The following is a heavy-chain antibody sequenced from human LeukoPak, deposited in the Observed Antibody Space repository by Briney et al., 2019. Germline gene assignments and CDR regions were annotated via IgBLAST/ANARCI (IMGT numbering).Heavy chain of an antibody. CDR1: GFTFSGHW. J-gene: IGHJ5*02. V-gene: IGHV3-7*01. CDR3: TRASSRAEDA. D-gene: IGHD6-6*01. CDR2: INQGGSDK. Sequence: GGSLRLSCAASGFTFSGHWMSWVRQAPGKGLEWVSTINQGGSDKYYVDSVKGRFTISRDNANNLLYLQMNSLRGEDAAVYYYTRASSRAEDAWGQGTLVTVSS.